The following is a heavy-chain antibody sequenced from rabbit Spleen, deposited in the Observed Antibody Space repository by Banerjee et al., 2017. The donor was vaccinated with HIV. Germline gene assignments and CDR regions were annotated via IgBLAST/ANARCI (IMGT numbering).Heavy chain of an antibody. Sequence: QEQLVESGGGLVQPEGSLTLTCTASGFSFSSSYYMCWVRQAPGKGLEWIACIYALDSSGSTFYATWAKGRFTISKTSSTTVTLQMTSLTAADTATYFCAREGPSTIYAFDLWGPGTLVTVS. D-gene: IGHD7-1*01. J-gene: IGHJ4*01. CDR2: IYALDSSGST. CDR3: AREGPSTIYAFDL. V-gene: IGHV1S45*01. CDR1: GFSFSSSYY.